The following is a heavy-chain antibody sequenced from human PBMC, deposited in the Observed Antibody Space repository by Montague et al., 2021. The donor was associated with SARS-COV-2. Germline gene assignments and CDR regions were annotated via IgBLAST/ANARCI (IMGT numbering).Heavy chain of an antibody. CDR2: VLYTGVT. D-gene: IGHD3-16*02. CDR1: GGSVRSGSYY. V-gene: IGHV4-61*01. CDR3: AMTAVIRYQYYFAN. Sequence: SETLSLTCSVSGGSVRSGSYYWSWIRQPPGKGLQWIGNVLYTGVTSFNPSLKSRLTMSVDSAKNEFSLNLRSVTAADTAVYYCAMTAVIRYQYYFANWGQGTVVAVSS. J-gene: IGHJ4*02.